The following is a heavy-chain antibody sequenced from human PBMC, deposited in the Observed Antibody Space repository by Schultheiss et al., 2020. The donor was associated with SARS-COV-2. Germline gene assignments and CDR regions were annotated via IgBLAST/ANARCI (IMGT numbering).Heavy chain of an antibody. CDR2: ISGSGGST. CDR1: GFTFSSYW. D-gene: IGHD3-3*01. V-gene: IGHV3-23*01. J-gene: IGHJ4*02. CDR3: ATYYDFWSGYRIDY. Sequence: GGSLRLSCAASGFTFSSYWMHWVRQAPGKGLVWVSAISGSGGSTYYADSVKGRFTISRDNSKNTLYLQMNSLRAEDTAVYYCATYYDFWSGYRIDYWGQGTLVTVSS.